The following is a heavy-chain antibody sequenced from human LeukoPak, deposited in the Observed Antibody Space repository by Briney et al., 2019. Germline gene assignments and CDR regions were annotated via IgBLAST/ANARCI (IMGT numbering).Heavy chain of an antibody. CDR3: ARATSAAAGSHFDS. CDR1: TDSMRSYY. J-gene: IGHJ4*02. V-gene: IGHV4-4*07. D-gene: IGHD6-13*01. Sequence: SETLSLTCTVSTDSMRSYYWTWIRQPAGKRPEWLGRIHSTGSTNYNPSLNSRVTMSVDTSKRQFSLKLNSVTAADTAVYYCARATSAAAGSHFDSWGQGTLVTVSS. CDR2: IHSTGST.